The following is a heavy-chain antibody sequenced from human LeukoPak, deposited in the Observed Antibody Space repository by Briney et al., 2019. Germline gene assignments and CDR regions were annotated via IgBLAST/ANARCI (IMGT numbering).Heavy chain of an antibody. CDR2: IYYTGST. V-gene: IGHV4-59*12. D-gene: IGHD1-26*01. J-gene: IGHJ4*02. CDR3: AREAAGAAKEY. Sequence: SETLSLTCTVSGASISGYYWSWIRQPPGKRLEGIGYIYYTGSTKYNPSLKSRLTISIDTSKNQFSLKLSSAPAADTAVYYCAREAAGAAKEYWGQGTLVTVSS. CDR1: GASISGYY.